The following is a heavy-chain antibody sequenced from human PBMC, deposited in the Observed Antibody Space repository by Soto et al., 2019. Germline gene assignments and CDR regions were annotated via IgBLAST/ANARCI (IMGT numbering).Heavy chain of an antibody. Sequence: VQLVQSGAEVKKPGASVKVSCKASGYTFTNYALHWVRQAPGQRLEWMGWINGGNGDTKYSPDFQGRVTITRDTSASTAYMELSSLRSEDTAIYYCARSYYGLGGYLDYWGQGNLVTVSS. V-gene: IGHV1-3*01. CDR2: INGGNGDT. CDR3: ARSYYGLGGYLDY. J-gene: IGHJ4*02. D-gene: IGHD3-10*01. CDR1: GYTFTNYA.